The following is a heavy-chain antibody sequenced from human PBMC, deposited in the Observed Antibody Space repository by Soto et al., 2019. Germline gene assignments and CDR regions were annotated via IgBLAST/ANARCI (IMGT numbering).Heavy chain of an antibody. CDR3: ARDAYYDESSGYFDY. CDR1: GFIFNNYW. CDR2: IKQDGSEK. Sequence: EVQLVESGGGLVQPGGSLRLSCAASGFIFNNYWMTWVRQAPVKGLEWVANIKQDGSEKYYVDSVKGRFTISRDNAKNSLYLQMNSLRADDTAVYYCARDAYYDESSGYFDYWGQGTLVTVSS. V-gene: IGHV3-7*01. J-gene: IGHJ4*02. D-gene: IGHD3-22*01.